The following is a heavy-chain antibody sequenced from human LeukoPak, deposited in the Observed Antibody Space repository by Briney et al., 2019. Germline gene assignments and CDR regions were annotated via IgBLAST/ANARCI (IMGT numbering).Heavy chain of an antibody. CDR3: AKRGVVIRVILVGFHKEAYYFDS. D-gene: IGHD3-22*01. Sequence: GGSLRLSCAVSGITLSNYGMSWVRQAPGKGLEWVAGISDSGGRTNYADSVKGRFTISRDNPKNTLYLQMNSLRAEDTAGYFCAKRGVVIRVILVGFHKEAYYFDSWGQGALVTVSS. J-gene: IGHJ4*02. V-gene: IGHV3-23*01. CDR2: ISDSGGRT. CDR1: GITLSNYG.